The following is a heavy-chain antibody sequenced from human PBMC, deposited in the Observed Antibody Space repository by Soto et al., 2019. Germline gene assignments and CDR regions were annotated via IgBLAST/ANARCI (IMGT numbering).Heavy chain of an antibody. D-gene: IGHD3-10*01. V-gene: IGHV4-39*01. J-gene: IGHJ4*02. CDR3: ARQGYGSVTPDY. CDR2: IYYSGST. Sequence: PSETLSLTCTVSGGSISSSSYYWGWIRQPPGKGLEWIGSIYYSGSTYYNPSLKSRVTISVDPSKNQFSLKLSSVTAADTAVYYCARQGYGSVTPDYWGQGTLVTAPQ. CDR1: GGSISSSSYY.